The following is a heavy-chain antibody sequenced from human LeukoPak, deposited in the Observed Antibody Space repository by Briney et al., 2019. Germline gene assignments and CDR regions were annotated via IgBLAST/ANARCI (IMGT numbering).Heavy chain of an antibody. Sequence: GGSLRLSCAASGFTFTSYSMPWVRQAPGKGLEWVANIKEDGSEKYYVDSVKGRFTISRDNAENSLYLHMNSLTAEDTAMYYCARDWLAGVPFDAFDLWGQGTMVTVSS. CDR1: GFTFTSYS. J-gene: IGHJ3*01. CDR2: IKEDGSEK. CDR3: ARDWLAGVPFDAFDL. V-gene: IGHV3-7*03. D-gene: IGHD3-10*01.